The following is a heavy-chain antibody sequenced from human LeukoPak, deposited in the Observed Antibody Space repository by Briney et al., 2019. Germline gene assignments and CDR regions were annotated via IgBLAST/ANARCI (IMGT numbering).Heavy chain of an antibody. CDR1: GFTFSSYT. D-gene: IGHD6-19*01. CDR2: IKQDGSEK. J-gene: IGHJ4*02. CDR3: AREGPGQWLEPFDY. V-gene: IGHV3-7*01. Sequence: GGSLRLSCAASGFTFSSYTMTWVRQTPGEGLEWVANIKQDGSEKYYVDSVKGRFTISRDNAKNSLYLQMNSLRVEDTAVYYCAREGPGQWLEPFDYWGQGTLVTVSS.